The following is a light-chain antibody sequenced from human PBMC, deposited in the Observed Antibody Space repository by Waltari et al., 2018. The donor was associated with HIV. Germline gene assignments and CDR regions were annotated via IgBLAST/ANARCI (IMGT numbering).Light chain of an antibody. CDR2: EVK. CDR3: CSYAGTHTYV. J-gene: IGLJ1*01. V-gene: IGLV2-23*02. CDR1: TSDVGNSDL. Sequence: QSALTQPASVSGSPGQSITLACTGSTSDVGNSDLVSWYQQSPGKAPKLIIYEVKKWPSGISDRFSGSNSGTTASLTISGLQADDEADYYCCSYAGTHTYVFGTGTRVTVL.